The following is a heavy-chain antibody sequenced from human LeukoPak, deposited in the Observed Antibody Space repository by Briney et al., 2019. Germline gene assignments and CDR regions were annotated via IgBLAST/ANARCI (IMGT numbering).Heavy chain of an antibody. CDR1: GFTFSSYW. Sequence: GGSLRLSCEASGFTFSSYWMHWVRQAPGKGLVWVSRINSDGSSTSYADTVKGRFTISRDNAKNTLYLQLNNLRAEDTAVYFCAKRGVVIRGLLVIGYHQEAYHYDFWGQGVLVTVFS. D-gene: IGHD3-10*01. J-gene: IGHJ4*02. CDR2: INSDGSST. V-gene: IGHV3-74*01. CDR3: AKRGVVIRGLLVIGYHQEAYHYDF.